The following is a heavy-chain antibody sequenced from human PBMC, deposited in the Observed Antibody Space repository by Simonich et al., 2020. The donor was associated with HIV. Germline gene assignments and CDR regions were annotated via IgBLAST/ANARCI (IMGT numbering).Heavy chain of an antibody. D-gene: IGHD2-15*01. CDR2: ISSSGNPI. V-gene: IGHV3-48*03. CDR3: ATLGYCSGGSCSYFDY. Sequence: CAASGFTFSSYEMNWVRQAPGKGLEWVSYISSSGNPIYYADSVKGRFTISRDNAKNSLYLQMKSLRAEATAVYYCATLGYCSGGSCSYFDYWGQGTLVIVSS. J-gene: IGHJ4*02. CDR1: GFTFSSYE.